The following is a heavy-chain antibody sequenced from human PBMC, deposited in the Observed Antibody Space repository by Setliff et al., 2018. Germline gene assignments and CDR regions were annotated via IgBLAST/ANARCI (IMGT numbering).Heavy chain of an antibody. CDR2: ISGYNGNT. CDR3: ARDKATYYDSSGYYFTSSMDV. Sequence: GASVKVSCKASGYTFTSYGISWVRQAPGQGLEWMGWISGYNGNTNYAQKLQGRVTITADKSTSTAYMELSSLRSEDTAVYYCARDKATYYDSSGYYFTSSMDVWGQGTTVTVSS. D-gene: IGHD3-22*01. CDR1: GYTFTSYG. J-gene: IGHJ6*02. V-gene: IGHV1-18*01.